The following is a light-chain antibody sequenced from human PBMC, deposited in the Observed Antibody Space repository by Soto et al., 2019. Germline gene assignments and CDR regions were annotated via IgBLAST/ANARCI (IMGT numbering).Light chain of an antibody. CDR2: DAS. V-gene: IGKV3-20*01. Sequence: DIVMTQSPGTLSLSPGERATLSCRASQSVSSSYLAWYQQKPGQAPRLLISDASGRATGIPVRFSSSGSETDFTLTISRLEPEDFAVYYCQHYGTSWWTFGQGTKGDIK. J-gene: IGKJ1*01. CDR1: QSVSSSY. CDR3: QHYGTSWWT.